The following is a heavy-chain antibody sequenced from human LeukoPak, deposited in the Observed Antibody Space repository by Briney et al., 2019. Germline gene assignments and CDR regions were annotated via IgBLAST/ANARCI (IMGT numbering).Heavy chain of an antibody. CDR2: IWYDGSNK. J-gene: IGHJ4*02. CDR1: GFTFSSYG. Sequence: GGPLRLSCAASGFTFSSYGRHWVRQAPGKGLEWVAVIWYDGSNKYYADSVKGRFTISRDNSKNTLYLQMNSLRAEDTAVYYCAKDPHYVLRSLEWVYYFDYWGQGTLVTVSS. V-gene: IGHV3-33*06. CDR3: AKDPHYVLRSLEWVYYFDY. D-gene: IGHD3-3*01.